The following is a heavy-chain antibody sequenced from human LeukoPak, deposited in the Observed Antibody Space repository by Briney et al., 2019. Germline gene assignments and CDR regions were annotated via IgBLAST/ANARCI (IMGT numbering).Heavy chain of an antibody. CDR3: AKDNAVVTVLDWYFDL. CDR2: ISYDGSNK. V-gene: IGHV3-30*18. D-gene: IGHD2-15*01. Sequence: PGGSLRLSCAASGFTFSSYGMHWVRQAPGKGLEWVAVISYDGSNKYYADSVKGRFTISRDNSKNTLYLQMNSLRAEDTAVYYCAKDNAVVTVLDWYFDLWGRGTLVTVSS. CDR1: GFTFSSYG. J-gene: IGHJ2*01.